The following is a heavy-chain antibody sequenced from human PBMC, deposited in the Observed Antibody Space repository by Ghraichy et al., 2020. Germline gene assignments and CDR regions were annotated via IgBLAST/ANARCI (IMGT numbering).Heavy chain of an antibody. J-gene: IGHJ4*02. CDR3: ARERLYFYDGSCHYHFDC. V-gene: IGHV3-21*01. Sequence: LSLTCAASGFTFSSYSMHWVRQAPGKGLEWVSSLSSKGHFLYYADSVNGRFTISRDNAKNSLYLQLNSLTAEDSAVYYCARERLYFYDGSCHYHFDCLGQGNLVTGSS. CDR1: GFTFSSYS. D-gene: IGHD3-22*01. CDR2: LSSKGHFL.